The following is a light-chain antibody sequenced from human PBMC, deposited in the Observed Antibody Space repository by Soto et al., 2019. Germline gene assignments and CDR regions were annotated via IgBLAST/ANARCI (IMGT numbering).Light chain of an antibody. CDR2: DNN. Sequence: QSVLTQPPSVSAAPGQRVTISCSGSSSNIGKNYVSWYQQLPGAAPKLVTYDNNQRPPGISDRFSASKSGTSATLDITGLQTGDEADYYCGTWDSSLNAGVFGGGTKLTVL. CDR1: SSNIGKNY. J-gene: IGLJ2*01. V-gene: IGLV1-51*01. CDR3: GTWDSSLNAGV.